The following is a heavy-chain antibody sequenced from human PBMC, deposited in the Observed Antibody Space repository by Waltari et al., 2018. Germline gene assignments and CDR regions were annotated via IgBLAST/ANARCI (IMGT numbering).Heavy chain of an antibody. CDR2: ISTTGTA. Sequence: QVQLQESGPGLVRPSQTLSLTCTVSGGSISSVDFFWSWIRQPAGKGLEWIGRISTTGTANYNPSFNGRVTISVDTSKNQFSLNLRSVTAADTAVYYCARDLGLDYGSGNFYRNWFDPWGQGTLVTVSS. D-gene: IGHD3-10*01. V-gene: IGHV4-61*02. CDR1: GGSISSVDFF. J-gene: IGHJ5*02. CDR3: ARDLGLDYGSGNFYRNWFDP.